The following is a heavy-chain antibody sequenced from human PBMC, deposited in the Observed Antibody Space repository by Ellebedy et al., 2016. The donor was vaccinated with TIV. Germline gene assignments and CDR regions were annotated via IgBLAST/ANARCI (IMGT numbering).Heavy chain of an antibody. CDR1: GFSFSTYA. CDR2: ISDTSITT. D-gene: IGHD3-22*01. V-gene: IGHV3-23*01. J-gene: IGHJ4*02. Sequence: GESLKISXAASGFSFSTYAMNWVRQAPGKGLEWVSSISDTSITTYYADSVKGRFTISRDNSKNALYLQMDSLRAEDTAAYYCAKALKSSGYNFEIGADCWGQGTLVTVSS. CDR3: AKALKSSGYNFEIGADC.